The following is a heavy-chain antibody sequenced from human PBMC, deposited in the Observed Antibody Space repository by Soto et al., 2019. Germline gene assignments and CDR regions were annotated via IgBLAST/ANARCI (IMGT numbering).Heavy chain of an antibody. J-gene: IGHJ6*02. CDR2: MLYSGLT. V-gene: IGHV4-39*01. Sequence: SETLSLTCTVSGGSISSSSYYWAWIRQPPGKGLEWIGSMLYSGLTYYNPSLKSRVTLSVDTSKNQFSVRLNSVTASDTAVYYCAPLSVSLSGPYGIHVWGQGTTVTVSS. CDR3: APLSVSLSGPYGIHV. D-gene: IGHD2-15*01. CDR1: GGSISSSSYY.